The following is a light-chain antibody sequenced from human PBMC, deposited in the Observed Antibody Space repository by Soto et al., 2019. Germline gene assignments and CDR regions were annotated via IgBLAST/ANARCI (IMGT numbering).Light chain of an antibody. CDR1: QSVRSN. Sequence: EIVLTQSPATLSLSPGERATLSCRASQSVRSNLAWYQHKPGQAPRFLIYDVSNRATGIPGRLSGSGFGTDFTLTISNVEPEDFAVYCCQQRDNWPWTFGQGAKVEIK. V-gene: IGKV3-11*01. CDR3: QQRDNWPWT. CDR2: DVS. J-gene: IGKJ1*01.